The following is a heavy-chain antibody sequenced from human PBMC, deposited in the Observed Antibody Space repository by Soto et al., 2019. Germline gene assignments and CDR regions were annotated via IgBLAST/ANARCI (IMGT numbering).Heavy chain of an antibody. D-gene: IGHD2-2*01. Sequence: QVQLVQSGAEVKKPGSSVKVSCKASGGTFSSYAISWVRQAPGQGLEWMGGIVPIFCTANYAQKFQGRVTIPADESTSTVYMQLSSLRSEDTAGYDCAIDRGPGGIRRVPIDYWGQRTLVTVSS. CDR3: AIDRGPGGIRRVPIDY. CDR1: GGTFSSYA. V-gene: IGHV1-69*01. J-gene: IGHJ4*02. CDR2: IVPIFCTA.